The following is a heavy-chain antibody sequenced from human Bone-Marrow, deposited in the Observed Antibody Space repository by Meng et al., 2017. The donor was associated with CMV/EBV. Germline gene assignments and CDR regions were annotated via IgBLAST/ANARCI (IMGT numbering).Heavy chain of an antibody. Sequence: SEPLSLTCIVSGGPIVSGGYYWGWVRQSPGKGLEWIGSVHYSENTYYKSSLKGRISISVDTSKRQFTLRLSSVTAADTAVYFCARFRIPARQVQNGLEVWGPGTTVTVSS. CDR2: VHYSENT. D-gene: IGHD6-6*01. J-gene: IGHJ6*02. V-gene: IGHV4-39*01. CDR1: GGPIVSGGYY. CDR3: ARFRIPARQVQNGLEV.